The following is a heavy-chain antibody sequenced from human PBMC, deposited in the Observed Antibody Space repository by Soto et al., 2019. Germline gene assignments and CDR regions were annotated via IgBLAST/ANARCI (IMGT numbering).Heavy chain of an antibody. CDR1: GYTFTNHD. CDR3: ARGDQFGFGVDF. D-gene: IGHD3-10*01. CDR2: MIPGSGRT. Sequence: QVQLVQSGADMKKPGASVKVSCKASGYTFTNHDITWVRQVPGQGHEWMGWMIPGSGRTRYAQKFQGRVSLTRNTSSSTAYMELTSLKSQDSAVYYCARGDQFGFGVDFWGQGTLVTVSS. V-gene: IGHV1-8*01. J-gene: IGHJ4*02.